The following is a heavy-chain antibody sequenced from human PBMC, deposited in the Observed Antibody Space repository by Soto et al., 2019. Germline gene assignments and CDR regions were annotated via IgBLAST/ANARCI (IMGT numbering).Heavy chain of an antibody. CDR1: GGTFSSYA. CDR3: AREGGACSGGSCSAPS. D-gene: IGHD2-15*01. Sequence: QVPLVQSGAEVKKPGSSVKVSCKASGGTFSSYAISWVRQAPGQGLEWMGGIIPIFGTANYAQKFQGRVTITADESTSTAYMELSSLRSEDTAVYYWAREGGACSGGSCSAPSWGQGTLVTVSS. V-gene: IGHV1-69*12. CDR2: IIPIFGTA. J-gene: IGHJ5*02.